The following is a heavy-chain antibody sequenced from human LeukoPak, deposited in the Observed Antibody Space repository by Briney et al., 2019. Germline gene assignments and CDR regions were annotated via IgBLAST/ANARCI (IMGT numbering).Heavy chain of an antibody. V-gene: IGHV4-34*01. Sequence: PSETLSLTCAVYGGSFSGYYWSWIRQPPGKGLEWIGEINHSGSTNYNPSLKSRVTISVDTSKNQFSLKLSSVTAADTAVYYCARENSIAAAGTSVSNWFDPWGQGTLVTVSS. CDR2: INHSGST. D-gene: IGHD6-13*01. J-gene: IGHJ5*02. CDR1: GGSFSGYY. CDR3: ARENSIAAAGTSVSNWFDP.